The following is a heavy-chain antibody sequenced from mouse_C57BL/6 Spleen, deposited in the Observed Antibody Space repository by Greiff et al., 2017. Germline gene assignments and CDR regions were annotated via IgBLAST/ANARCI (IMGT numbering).Heavy chain of an antibody. CDR2: ILPGSGST. V-gene: IGHV1-9*01. J-gene: IGHJ1*03. Sequence: QVQLQQSGAELMKPGASVKLSCKATGYTFTGYWIEWVKQRPGHGLEWIGEILPGSGSTNYNEKFKGQATLTADTSASTAYRQLSSLTTEDSAIYYCARSGKKWTWYFEVWGTGTTVTVSS. CDR3: ARSGKKWTWYFEV. D-gene: IGHD1-3*01. CDR1: GYTFTGYW.